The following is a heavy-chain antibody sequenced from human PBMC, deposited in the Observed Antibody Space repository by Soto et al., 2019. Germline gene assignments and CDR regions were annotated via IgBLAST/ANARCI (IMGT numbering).Heavy chain of an antibody. D-gene: IGHD4-17*01. V-gene: IGHV3-30-3*01. CDR3: ARDQEGDYPSGYYYGMDV. Sequence: PGGSLRLSCAASGFTFSSYAMHWVRQAPGKGLEWVAVISYDGSNKYYADSVKGRFTISRDNSKNTLYLQMNSLRAEDTAVYYCARDQEGDYPSGYYYGMDVWGQGTTVTVSS. J-gene: IGHJ6*02. CDR2: ISYDGSNK. CDR1: GFTFSSYA.